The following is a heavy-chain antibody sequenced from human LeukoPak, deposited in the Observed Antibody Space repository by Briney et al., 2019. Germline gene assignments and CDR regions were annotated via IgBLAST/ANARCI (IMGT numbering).Heavy chain of an antibody. J-gene: IGHJ6*02. Sequence: QSGGSLRLSCAASGFTVSSNYMSWVRQAPGKGLEWVSVIYSGGSTYYADSVKGRFTISRDNSKNTLYLQMNSLRAEDTAVYYCARDNPNAAAPPDEYYYYGMDVWGQGTTVTVSS. CDR2: IYSGGST. V-gene: IGHV3-66*01. CDR3: ARDNPNAAAPPDEYYYYGMDV. CDR1: GFTVSSNY. D-gene: IGHD6-6*01.